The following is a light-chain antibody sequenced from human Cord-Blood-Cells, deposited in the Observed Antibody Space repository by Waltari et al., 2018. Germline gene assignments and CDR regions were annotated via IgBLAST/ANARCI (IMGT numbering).Light chain of an antibody. J-gene: IGLJ3*02. CDR2: YDD. V-gene: IGLV1-36*01. CDR3: AAWDDSLNGWV. Sequence: QSVLTQPPSASEAPRQRVTISCSGSSSNIGTNAVNWYQQLPGKAPKLLIYYDDLLPSGVSDRFSGSKSGTSASLAISGLQSEDEADYYCAAWDDSLNGWVFGGGTKLTVL. CDR1: SSNIGTNA.